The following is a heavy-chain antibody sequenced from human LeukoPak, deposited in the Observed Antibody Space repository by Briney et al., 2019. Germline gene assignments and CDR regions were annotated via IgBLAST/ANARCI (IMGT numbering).Heavy chain of an antibody. J-gene: IGHJ5*02. V-gene: IGHV3-11*03. Sequence: GGSLRLSCAASGFSFSDSYMTWIRQAPGKGLEWVSYISSSGSYKDYADSVKGRFAISRENGKNSLFLQMNSLRLEDTAVYYCARYRNALVRESYGAWFDPWGQGTLVTVSS. D-gene: IGHD3-10*01. CDR2: ISSSGSYK. CDR1: GFSFSDSY. CDR3: ARYRNALVRESYGAWFDP.